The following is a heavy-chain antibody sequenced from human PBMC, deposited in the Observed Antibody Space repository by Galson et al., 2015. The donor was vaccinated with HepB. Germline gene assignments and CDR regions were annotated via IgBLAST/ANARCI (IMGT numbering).Heavy chain of an antibody. CDR1: GFTFSTYW. CDR2: INRDGSHK. V-gene: IGHV3-7*01. D-gene: IGHD2-2*01. Sequence: SLRLYCAASGFTFSTYWMTWVRQAPGKGLEWVANINRDGSHKGYVDSMKGRFTVSRDNAKNSLFLQMNGLRAEDTAVYYCARHILVSPSRALDIWGQGTIVTVSS. CDR3: ARHILVSPSRALDI. J-gene: IGHJ3*02.